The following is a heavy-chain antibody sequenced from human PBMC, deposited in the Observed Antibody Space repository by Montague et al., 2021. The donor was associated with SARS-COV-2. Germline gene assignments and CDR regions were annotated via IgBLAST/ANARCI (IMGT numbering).Heavy chain of an antibody. J-gene: IGHJ6*02. Sequence: SETLSLTCTVSGGSISSYYWSWIRQPPGKGLEWIGYIYYSGSTNYNPSLKSRVTISVDTSKKQFSLKLSSVTAADTAVYYCARAGRVRFLECGMDVWGQGTTATVSS. V-gene: IGHV4-59*01. CDR2: IYYSGST. CDR3: ARAGRVRFLECGMDV. CDR1: GGSISSYY. D-gene: IGHD3-3*01.